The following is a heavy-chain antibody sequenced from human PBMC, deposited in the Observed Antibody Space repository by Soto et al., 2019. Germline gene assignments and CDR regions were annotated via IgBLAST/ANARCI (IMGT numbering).Heavy chain of an antibody. CDR1: GFSLSTSGVG. J-gene: IGHJ4*02. CDR2: IYWDDDK. V-gene: IGHV2-5*02. D-gene: IGHD3-22*01. CDR3: ARTYYDRSGLHY. Sequence: QITLKESGPTLVKPTQTLTLTCTFSGFSLSTSGVGVGWIRQPPGKALEWLALIYWDDDKRYSPSLKSGLTISKDTSKDRVALTMTNMDPVDTATYYRARTYYDRSGLHYWGQGTPVTVSS.